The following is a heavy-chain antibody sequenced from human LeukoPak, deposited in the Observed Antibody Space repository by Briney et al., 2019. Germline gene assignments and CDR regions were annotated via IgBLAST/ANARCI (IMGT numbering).Heavy chain of an antibody. Sequence: SETLSLTCTVSGGSISSSSYYWGWIRQPPGKGLEWIGSIYYSGSTYYNPSLKSRVTISVDTSKNQFSLKLSSVTAADTAVYYCAREAVAAGPYYFDYWGQGTLVTVSS. D-gene: IGHD6-13*01. CDR1: GGSISSSSYY. V-gene: IGHV4-39*07. J-gene: IGHJ4*02. CDR2: IYYSGST. CDR3: AREAVAAGPYYFDY.